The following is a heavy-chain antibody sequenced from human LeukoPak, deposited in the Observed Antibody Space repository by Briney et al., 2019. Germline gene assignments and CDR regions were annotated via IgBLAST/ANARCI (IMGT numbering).Heavy chain of an antibody. J-gene: IGHJ4*02. CDR2: IRYEGSNK. CDR3: AKDNSGYEDY. V-gene: IGHV3-30*02. Sequence: GGSLRLSCAAAGFTFSSYGMHWVRQAPGKGLEWVAFIRYEGSNKYYADSVKGRFTISRDNSKNTLDLQMNSLRAEDTAVYYRAKDNSGYEDYWGQGTLVTVSP. CDR1: GFTFSSYG. D-gene: IGHD3-22*01.